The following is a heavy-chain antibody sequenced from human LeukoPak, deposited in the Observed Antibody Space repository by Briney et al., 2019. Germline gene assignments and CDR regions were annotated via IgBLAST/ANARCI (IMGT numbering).Heavy chain of an antibody. Sequence: ASVKVSCKASGGTFSSYAISWVRQAPGQGLEWMGGIIPIFGTANYAQKFQGRVTITADKSTSTAYMELSSLRSEDTAVYYCAKDLGWEKGYFGYWDQGTLVTVSS. CDR3: AKDLGWEKGYFGY. V-gene: IGHV1-69*06. J-gene: IGHJ4*02. D-gene: IGHD1-26*01. CDR2: IIPIFGTA. CDR1: GGTFSSYA.